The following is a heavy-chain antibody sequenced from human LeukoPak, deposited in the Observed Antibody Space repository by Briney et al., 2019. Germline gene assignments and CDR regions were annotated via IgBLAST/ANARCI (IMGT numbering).Heavy chain of an antibody. CDR2: ISWDGGST. V-gene: IGHV3-43*01. CDR1: GFTFDDYT. D-gene: IGHD6-13*01. Sequence: PGGSLRLSCAASGFTFDDYTMHWVRQAPGKGLEWVSLISWDGGSTYYADSVKGRFTISRDNSKNSLYLQMNSLRTEDTALYYCAKDISLGSSSWYYFGYWGQGTLVTVSS. CDR3: AKDISLGSSSWYYFGY. J-gene: IGHJ4*02.